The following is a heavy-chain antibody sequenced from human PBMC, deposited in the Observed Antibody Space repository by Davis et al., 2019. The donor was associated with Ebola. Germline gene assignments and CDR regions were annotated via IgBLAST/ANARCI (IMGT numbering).Heavy chain of an antibody. V-gene: IGHV3-23*01. CDR1: GFTFSNYA. J-gene: IGHJ3*01. D-gene: IGHD1-1*01. Sequence: GESLKISCAASGFTFSNYAMSWVRQAPGKGLEWVSLVTGGGDKTFHADSVKGRFTISRENSKNTLSLQMNSLRAEDTAVYYCATELNGDAFDVWGRGTMVTVSS. CDR3: ATELNGDAFDV. CDR2: VTGGGDKT.